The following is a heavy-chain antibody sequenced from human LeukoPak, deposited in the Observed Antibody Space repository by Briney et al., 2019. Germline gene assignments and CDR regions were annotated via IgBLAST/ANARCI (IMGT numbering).Heavy chain of an antibody. CDR1: GGTFSSYA. Sequence: SVKVTCKASGGTFSSYAISWVRQAPGQGLEWMGGIIPIFGTANYAQKFQGRVTITADESTSTAYMELSSLRSEDTAVYYCARGRYSSSINSMDVWGQGTTVTVSS. V-gene: IGHV1-69*13. CDR3: ARGRYSSSINSMDV. CDR2: IIPIFGTA. D-gene: IGHD6-6*01. J-gene: IGHJ6*02.